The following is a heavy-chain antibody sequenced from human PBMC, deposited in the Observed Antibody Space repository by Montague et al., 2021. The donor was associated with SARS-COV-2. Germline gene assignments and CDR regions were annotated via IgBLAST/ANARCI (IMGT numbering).Heavy chain of an antibody. CDR2: INQSGST. V-gene: IGHV4-34*01. J-gene: IGHJ6*03. CDR1: GGSFSGYY. D-gene: IGHD3-3*01. Sequence: SETLSLTCAVYGGSFSGYYWSWIRQPPGKGLEWIGEINQSGSTNXXPSLKSRVTISVDTSKNQFSLKLSSVTAADTAVYYCARGRNRITIFGVPSMFYYMDVWGKGTTVTVSS. CDR3: ARGRNRITIFGVPSMFYYMDV.